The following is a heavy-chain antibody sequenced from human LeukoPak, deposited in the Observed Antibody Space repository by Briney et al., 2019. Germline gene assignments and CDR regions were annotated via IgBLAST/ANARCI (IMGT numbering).Heavy chain of an antibody. CDR2: INTNTGNP. CDR3: ARDTYNWNVFNWFDP. Sequence: GASVKVSCKASGYTFTSYAMNWVRQAPGQGLEWMGWINTNTGNPTYAQGFTGRFVFSLDTSVSTAYLQISSLKAEDTAVYYCARDTYNWNVFNWFDPWGQGTLVTVSS. V-gene: IGHV7-4-1*02. J-gene: IGHJ5*02. D-gene: IGHD1-20*01. CDR1: GYTFTSYA.